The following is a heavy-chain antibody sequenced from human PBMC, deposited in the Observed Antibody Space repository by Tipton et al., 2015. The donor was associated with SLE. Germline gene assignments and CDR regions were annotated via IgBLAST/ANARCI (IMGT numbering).Heavy chain of an antibody. Sequence: TLSLTCSVSGGSITSINYFWGWIRPPPGKGLEWIGSIFYSWGTFYNPSLNSRVSISVDTAKRQFSLAVYSVTAADTAVYFCARGARGTYKDASDVWGQGTMVTVSS. V-gene: IGHV4-39*07. D-gene: IGHD1-26*01. CDR1: GGSITSINYF. CDR2: IFYSWGT. CDR3: ARGARGTYKDASDV. J-gene: IGHJ3*01.